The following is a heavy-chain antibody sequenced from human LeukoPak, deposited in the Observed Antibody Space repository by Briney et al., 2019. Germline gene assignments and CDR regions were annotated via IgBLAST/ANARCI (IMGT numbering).Heavy chain of an antibody. V-gene: IGHV3-48*01. D-gene: IGHD3-22*01. CDR2: ISSSSSTI. Sequence: PGGSLRLSCAASGFTFSSYSMNWVRQAPGKGLEWVSYISSSSSTIYYADSVKGRFTISRDNAKNSLYLQMNSLRAEDTAVYYCARGATAQLNYYDSSGYYPDYWGQGTLVTVSS. J-gene: IGHJ4*02. CDR1: GFTFSSYS. CDR3: ARGATAQLNYYDSSGYYPDY.